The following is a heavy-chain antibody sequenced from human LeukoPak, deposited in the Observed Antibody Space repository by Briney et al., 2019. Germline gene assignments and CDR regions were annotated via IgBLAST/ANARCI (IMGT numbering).Heavy chain of an antibody. CDR3: AREIKLWGIAAAATVPKNYGMDV. V-gene: IGHV4-39*07. J-gene: IGHJ6*02. CDR2: IYYSGST. CDR1: GGSISSSSYY. D-gene: IGHD6-13*01. Sequence: SETLSLTCTVSGGSISSSSYYWGWIRQPPGKGLEWIGSIYYSGSTYYNPSLKSRVTISVDTSKNQFSLKLSSVTAADTAVYYCAREIKLWGIAAAATVPKNYGMDVWGQGTTVTVSS.